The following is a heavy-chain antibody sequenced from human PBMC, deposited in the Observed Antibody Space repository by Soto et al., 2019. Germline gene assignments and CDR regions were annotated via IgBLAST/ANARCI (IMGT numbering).Heavy chain of an antibody. Sequence: SETLSLTCAVYGGSFSGYYWSWIRQPPGKGLEWIGEINHSGSTNYNPSLKSRVTISVDTSKNQFSLKLSSVTAADTAVYYCARSKPVLLWFGESPYFDYWGQGTLVTVPQ. CDR2: INHSGST. CDR3: ARSKPVLLWFGESPYFDY. V-gene: IGHV4-34*01. D-gene: IGHD3-10*01. CDR1: GGSFSGYY. J-gene: IGHJ4*02.